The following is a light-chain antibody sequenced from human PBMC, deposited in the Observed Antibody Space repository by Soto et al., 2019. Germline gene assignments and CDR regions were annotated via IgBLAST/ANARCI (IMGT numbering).Light chain of an antibody. J-gene: IGKJ4*01. CDR2: GAS. Sequence: EIVLTQSPDTLSLSPGERATLSCRTSQSLSSNYLAWYQQRPGQAPRLLIYGASSRATGIPDRFSGSGSGTDFTLSISRLEPEDLAVYYCQQRSNWPRLTFGGGTKVDIK. CDR1: QSLSSNY. CDR3: QQRSNWPRLT. V-gene: IGKV3D-20*02.